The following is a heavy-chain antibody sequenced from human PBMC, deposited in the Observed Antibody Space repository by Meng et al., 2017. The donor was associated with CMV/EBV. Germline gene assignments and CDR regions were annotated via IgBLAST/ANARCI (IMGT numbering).Heavy chain of an antibody. CDR3: ASGGDITFGVVIMSHYYYYGMDV. Sequence: SVKVSCKASGGTFSSYTISWVRQAPGQGLEWMGRIIPILGIANYAQKVQGRVTITADKSTSTAYMELSSLRSEDTAVYYCASGGDITFGVVIMSHYYYYGMDVWGQGTTVTVSS. V-gene: IGHV1-69*02. D-gene: IGHD3-3*01. J-gene: IGHJ6*02. CDR2: IIPILGIA. CDR1: GGTFSSYT.